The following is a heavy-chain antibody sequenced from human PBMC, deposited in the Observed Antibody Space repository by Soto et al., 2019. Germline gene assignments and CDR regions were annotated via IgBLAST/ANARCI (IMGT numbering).Heavy chain of an antibody. Sequence: QVQLVQSGAEVKKPGSSVKVSCKASGGTFSSYTISWVRQAPGQGLEWMGRIIPILGIANYAQKFQGRVTITADKSARTAYMELSSLRSEDTAVYYCARVLVAATRKDYYYGMDVWGQGTTVTVSS. D-gene: IGHD2-15*01. CDR2: IIPILGIA. V-gene: IGHV1-69*02. J-gene: IGHJ6*02. CDR1: GGTFSSYT. CDR3: ARVLVAATRKDYYYGMDV.